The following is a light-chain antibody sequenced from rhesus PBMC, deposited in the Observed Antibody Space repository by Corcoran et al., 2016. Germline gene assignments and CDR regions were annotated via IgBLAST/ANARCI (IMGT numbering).Light chain of an antibody. J-gene: IGLJ1*01. V-gene: IGLV2-32*02. CDR1: TGAVTSGHY. CDR3: SSFAGNNNYI. Sequence: QAVVTQEPSLTVSPGGTVTLTCASSTGAVTSGHYPHWYQHHPGTAPKLMIYEVNKRPSGVSDRFSGSKSANTASLTISGLQAEDEADYYCSSFAGNNNYIFGGGTRLTVL. CDR2: EVN.